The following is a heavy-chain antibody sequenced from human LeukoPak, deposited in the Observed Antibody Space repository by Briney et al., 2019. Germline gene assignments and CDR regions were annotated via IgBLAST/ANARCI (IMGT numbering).Heavy chain of an antibody. J-gene: IGHJ4*02. V-gene: IGHV3-30*18. Sequence: GGSLRLSCAASGFTFSSYGMHWVRQAPGEGLEWVAVISYDGSNKYYADSVKGRFTISRDNSKNTLYLQMNSLRAEDTAVYYCAKDESFDYWGQGTLVTVSS. CDR1: GFTFSSYG. CDR3: AKDESFDY. CDR2: ISYDGSNK.